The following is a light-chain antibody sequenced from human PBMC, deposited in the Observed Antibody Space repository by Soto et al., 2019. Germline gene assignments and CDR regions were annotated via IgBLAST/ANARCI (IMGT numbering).Light chain of an antibody. CDR2: DAS. CDR3: QLYAISPKT. J-gene: IGKJ1*01. Sequence: EIVLTQSPGTLSLSPGERATLSCRASQTVSSTSLAWYQQRPGQAPRLLIFDASTRVTGIPDRFSGSGSGTDFTLTISRLEPEDFAVYFCQLYAISPKTLGQGTKVDIK. CDR1: QTVSSTS. V-gene: IGKV3-20*01.